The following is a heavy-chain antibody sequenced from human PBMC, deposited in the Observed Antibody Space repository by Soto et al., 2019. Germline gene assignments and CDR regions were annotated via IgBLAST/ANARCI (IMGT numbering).Heavy chain of an antibody. D-gene: IGHD6-19*01. V-gene: IGHV4-59*01. CDR2: IYYSGST. CDR1: GGSISSYY. J-gene: IGHJ3*02. CDR3: ARVGFGSGWYGYAFDI. Sequence: SETLSLTCTVSGGSISSYYWSWIRQPPGKGLEWIGYIYYSGSTNYNPSPKSRVTISVDTSKNQFSLKLSSVTAADTAVYYCARVGFGSGWYGYAFDIWGQGTMVTVSS.